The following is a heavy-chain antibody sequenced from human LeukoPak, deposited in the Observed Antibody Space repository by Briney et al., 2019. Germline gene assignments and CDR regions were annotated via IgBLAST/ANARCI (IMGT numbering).Heavy chain of an antibody. J-gene: IGHJ6*02. V-gene: IGHV1-69*04. CDR2: IIPIFGIA. CDR1: GGAFSSYA. D-gene: IGHD3-3*01. Sequence: SVKVSCKASGGAFSSYAISWVRQAPGQGLEWMGRIIPIFGIANYAQKFQGRVTITADKSTSTAYMELSSLRSEDTAVYYCARDLSGVVIIHYGMDVWGQGTTVTVSS. CDR3: ARDLSGVVIIHYGMDV.